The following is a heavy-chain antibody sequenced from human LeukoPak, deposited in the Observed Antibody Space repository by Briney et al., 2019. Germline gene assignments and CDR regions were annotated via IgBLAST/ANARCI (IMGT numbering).Heavy chain of an antibody. CDR2: ISSSGSAI. CDR1: GFTFSNAW. Sequence: GGSLRLSCAASGFTFSNAWMSWVRQAPGKGLEWVSYISSSGSAIYYADSMKGRFTISRDNAKNSLYLQMNSLRAEDTAVYYCAELGITMIGGVWGKGTTVTISS. J-gene: IGHJ6*04. D-gene: IGHD3-10*02. CDR3: AELGITMIGGV. V-gene: IGHV3-11*04.